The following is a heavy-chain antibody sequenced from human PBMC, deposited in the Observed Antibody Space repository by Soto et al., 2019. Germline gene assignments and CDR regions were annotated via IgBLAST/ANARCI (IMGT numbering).Heavy chain of an antibody. V-gene: IGHV2-5*02. CDR3: AHGTTLWGIAAAGRLWYFDY. J-gene: IGHJ4*02. D-gene: IGHD6-13*01. Sequence: QITLKESGPTLVKPTQTLTLTCTFSGFSLSTSGVGVGWIRQPPGKALEWLALIYWDDDKRYSPSLKSRLTITKDTSKNQVVLTMTNMDPVDTATCYCAHGTTLWGIAAAGRLWYFDYWGQGTLVTVSS. CDR1: GFSLSTSGVG. CDR2: IYWDDDK.